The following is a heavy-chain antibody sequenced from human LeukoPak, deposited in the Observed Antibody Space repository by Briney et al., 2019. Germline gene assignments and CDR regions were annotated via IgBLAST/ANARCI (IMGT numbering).Heavy chain of an antibody. CDR2: INPSGGST. Sequence: ASVKVSCKASGYTFTSYYMHWVRQAPGQGLEWMGIINPSGGSTSYAQKFQGRVTMTRDMSTSTVYMELSSLRSEDTAVYYCARASLIRRGKKAPFGYWGQGTLVTVSS. V-gene: IGHV1-46*01. J-gene: IGHJ4*02. D-gene: IGHD6-6*01. CDR3: ARASLIRRGKKAPFGY. CDR1: GYTFTSYY.